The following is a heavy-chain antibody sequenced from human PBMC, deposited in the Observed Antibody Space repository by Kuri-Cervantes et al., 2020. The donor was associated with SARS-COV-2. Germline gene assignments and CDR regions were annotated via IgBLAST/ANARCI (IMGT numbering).Heavy chain of an antibody. CDR2: IYPGDSDT. CDR1: GYSFTSYW. V-gene: IGHV5-51*01. D-gene: IGHD3-22*01. Sequence: GESLKISCKGSGYSFTSYWIGWVRQMPGKGLEWMGIIYPGDSDTRYSPSFQGQVTISADKSISTAYLQWSSLKASDTAMYYCARQKFHYYDSCGYQGATDYWGQGTLVTVSS. CDR3: ARQKFHYYDSCGYQGATDY. J-gene: IGHJ4*02.